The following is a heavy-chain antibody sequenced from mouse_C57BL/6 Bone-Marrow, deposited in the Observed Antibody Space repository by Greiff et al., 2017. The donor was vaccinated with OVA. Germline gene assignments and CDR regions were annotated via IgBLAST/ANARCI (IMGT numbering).Heavy chain of an antibody. CDR1: GYTFTSYG. J-gene: IGHJ3*01. Sequence: QVQLQQSGAELARPGASVKLSCKASGYTFTSYGISWVKQSTGQGLEWIGEIYPRSGNPYYNEKFKGKATLTADKSSSTAYMELRSLTSEDSAVYFCARSPHYYGSTSWFAYWGQGTLVTVSA. CDR2: IYPRSGNP. D-gene: IGHD1-1*01. CDR3: ARSPHYYGSTSWFAY. V-gene: IGHV1-81*01.